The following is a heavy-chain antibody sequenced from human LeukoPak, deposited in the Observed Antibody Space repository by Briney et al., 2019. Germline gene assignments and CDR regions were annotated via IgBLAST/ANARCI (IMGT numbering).Heavy chain of an antibody. D-gene: IGHD3-10*01. J-gene: IGHJ6*02. CDR2: IYYSGST. CDR3: ARDYGSGSQFYYYCGMDV. CDR1: GGSFGSGDYY. V-gene: IGHV4-30-4*01. Sequence: PSETLSLTCTVSGGSFGSGDYYWSWIRQPPGKGLEWIGYIYYSGSTYYNPSLKSRVTISLDTSKKQFSLKLRSVTAADTAVYYCARDYGSGSQFYYYCGMDVWGQGTTVTVSS.